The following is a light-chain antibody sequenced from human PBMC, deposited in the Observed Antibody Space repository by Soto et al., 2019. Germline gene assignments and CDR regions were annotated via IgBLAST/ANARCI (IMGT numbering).Light chain of an antibody. Sequence: EIVLTQSPATLSLSPGKRATLCCRASQSVSSYLAWYQQKPGQAPRLLIYDASNRATGIPARFSGSGSGTDFTLTISSLEPEDFAVYYCQQRSNWPPWTFGQGTKVDIK. CDR3: QQRSNWPPWT. CDR2: DAS. J-gene: IGKJ1*01. V-gene: IGKV3-11*01. CDR1: QSVSSY.